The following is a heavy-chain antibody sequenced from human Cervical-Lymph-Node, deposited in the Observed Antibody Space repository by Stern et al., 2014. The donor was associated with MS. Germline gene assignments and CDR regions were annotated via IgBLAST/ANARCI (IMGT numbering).Heavy chain of an antibody. Sequence: EVQLVESGGGLVKPGGSLRLSCAASGFTFSSYSMNWVRQAPGKGLEWVSSISSSSSYIYSADSVKGRFTISRDNAKNSLYLQMNSLRAEDTAVYYCARAPGRYCSGGSCYLDYWGQGTLVTVSS. V-gene: IGHV3-21*01. CDR1: GFTFSSYS. J-gene: IGHJ4*02. CDR2: ISSSSSYI. CDR3: ARAPGRYCSGGSCYLDY. D-gene: IGHD2-15*01.